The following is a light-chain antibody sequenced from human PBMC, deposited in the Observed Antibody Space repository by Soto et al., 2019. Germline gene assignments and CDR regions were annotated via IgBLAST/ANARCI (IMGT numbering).Light chain of an antibody. CDR1: QSISSW. CDR2: DAS. CDR3: QQYNSNSWT. Sequence: DIQMTQSPSTLSASVGDRVTITCRASQSISSWLAWYQQKPGKAPKVLIYDASSLESGVPSRFSGSGSGTDFTLTISSLQPDDFATYFCQQYNSNSWTFGQGTKVEI. J-gene: IGKJ1*01. V-gene: IGKV1-5*01.